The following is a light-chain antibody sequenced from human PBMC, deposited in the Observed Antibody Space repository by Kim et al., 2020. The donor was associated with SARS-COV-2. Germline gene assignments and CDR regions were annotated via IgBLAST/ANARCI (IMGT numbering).Light chain of an antibody. J-gene: IGLJ1*01. CDR2: RNN. Sequence: QRVTISCSGSSSNIGRNYVYWYQQFPGTAPKVRIYRNNPRPSGVPDRFSGSKSGTSASLAISGLRSEDEADYYCAAWDDSLSGYLFGTGTKVTVL. V-gene: IGLV1-47*01. CDR1: SSNIGRNY. CDR3: AAWDDSLSGYL.